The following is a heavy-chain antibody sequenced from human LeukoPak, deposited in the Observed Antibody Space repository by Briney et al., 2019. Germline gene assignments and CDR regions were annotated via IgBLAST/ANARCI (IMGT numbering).Heavy chain of an antibody. Sequence: GESLKISCKGSGYSFTSYWIGWVRQMPGKGVEWMGIIYPGDSDTRYSPSFQGQVTISADKSISTAYLQWSSLKASDTAMYYCATVGYYYDSSGLLFDYWGQGTLVTVSS. CDR2: IYPGDSDT. CDR1: GYSFTSYW. V-gene: IGHV5-51*01. CDR3: ATVGYYYDSSGLLFDY. J-gene: IGHJ4*02. D-gene: IGHD3-22*01.